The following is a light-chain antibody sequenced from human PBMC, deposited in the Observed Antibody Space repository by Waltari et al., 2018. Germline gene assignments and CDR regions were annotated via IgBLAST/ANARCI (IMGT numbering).Light chain of an antibody. J-gene: IGLJ3*02. CDR3: SSYAGNNNLV. CDR1: SSDIGKSNY. Sequence: QSALTQPPSASGSPGQSVAISCTGTSSDIGKSNYVSWFHQHPGKAPNLIIYEVDQRPSGVPDRFSGSKSGNTASLTVSGLQTEDEADYYCSSYAGNNNLVFGGGTKVTVL. CDR2: EVD. V-gene: IGLV2-8*01.